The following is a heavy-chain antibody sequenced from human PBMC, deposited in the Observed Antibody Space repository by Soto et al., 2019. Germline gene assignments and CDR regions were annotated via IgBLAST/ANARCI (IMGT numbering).Heavy chain of an antibody. CDR2: IIPIFGTA. CDR3: ARGEATGYSSGWSIYYYYGMDV. Sequence: SVKVSCKASGGSFSSYAISWVRQAPGQGLEWMGGIIPIFGTANYAQKFQGRVTITADESTSTAYMELSSLRSEDTAVYYCARGEATGYSSGWSIYYYYGMDVWGQGTTVTVSS. V-gene: IGHV1-69*13. CDR1: GGSFSSYA. D-gene: IGHD6-19*01. J-gene: IGHJ6*02.